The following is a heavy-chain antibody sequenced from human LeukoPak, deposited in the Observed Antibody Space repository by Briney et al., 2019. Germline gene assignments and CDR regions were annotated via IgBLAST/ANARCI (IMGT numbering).Heavy chain of an antibody. CDR3: AGAPYGDYVDWFDP. Sequence: SETLSLTCTVSGGSTSSSNYYWGWIRQPPGKGLEWIGYIYYSGSTYYNPSLKSRVTISVDTSKNQFSLKLSSVTAADTAVYYCAGAPYGDYVDWFDPWGQGTLVTVSS. D-gene: IGHD4-17*01. V-gene: IGHV4-30-4*08. J-gene: IGHJ5*02. CDR1: GGSTSSSNYY. CDR2: IYYSGST.